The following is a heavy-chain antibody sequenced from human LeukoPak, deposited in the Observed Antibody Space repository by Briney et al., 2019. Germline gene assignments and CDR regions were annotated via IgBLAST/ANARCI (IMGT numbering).Heavy chain of an antibody. D-gene: IGHD4-17*01. Sequence: PGGSLRLSCAASGFTFSGYYMYWIRQAPGKGLEWVSAISGSGGSTYYADSVKGRFTISRDNSKNTRYLQMNSLRAEDTAVYYCAKGGGLRPYRVDYWGQGTLVTVSS. V-gene: IGHV3-23*01. J-gene: IGHJ4*02. CDR2: ISGSGGST. CDR3: AKGGGLRPYRVDY. CDR1: GFTFSGYY.